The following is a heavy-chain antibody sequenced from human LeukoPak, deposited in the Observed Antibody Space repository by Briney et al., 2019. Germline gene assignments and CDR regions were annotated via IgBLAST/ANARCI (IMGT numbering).Heavy chain of an antibody. V-gene: IGHV3-30*02. D-gene: IGHD5-12*01. J-gene: IGHJ4*02. CDR1: GFTFSTYG. CDR3: AKDRRPYSGHDPFDH. CDR2: ARFDGGNR. Sequence: GGSLRLSCAASGFTFSTYGMHWVRQAPGKGLEWVAFARFDGGNRYHADSVKGRFTISRDNSRNTLYLQMNSLRSEDTAVYFCAKDRRPYSGHDPFDHWGQGTVVTVSS.